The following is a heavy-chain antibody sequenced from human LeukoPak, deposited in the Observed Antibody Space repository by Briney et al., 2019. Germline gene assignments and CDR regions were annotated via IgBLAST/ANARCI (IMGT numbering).Heavy chain of an antibody. CDR1: GGSFSGYY. J-gene: IGHJ3*02. Sequence: SETLSLTCAVYGGSFSGYYWSWIRQPPGKGLEWIGEINHSGSTNYNPSLKSRVTISVDTSKNQFSLKLSSVTAADTAVYYCARYCGGDCYSREHAFDIWGQGTMVTVSS. CDR3: ARYCGGDCYSREHAFDI. V-gene: IGHV4-34*01. D-gene: IGHD2-21*02. CDR2: INHSGST.